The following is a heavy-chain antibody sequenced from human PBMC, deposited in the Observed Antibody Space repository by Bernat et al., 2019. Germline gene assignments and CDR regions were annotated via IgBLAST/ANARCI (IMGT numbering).Heavy chain of an antibody. CDR1: GGSISSSSYY. D-gene: IGHD6-13*01. CDR2: IYYSRST. CDR3: ARQGSSSSWGTSESFDY. Sequence: QLQLQVSGPGLVTPSETLSLTCTVPGGSISSSSYYWGWIRHPPGKGLEWIVSIYYSRSTYSNRSLKRRVTISVDTSKNQFSLKLSSVTAADTAVYYCARQGSSSSWGTSESFDYWGQGTLVTVSS. V-gene: IGHV4-39*01. J-gene: IGHJ4*02.